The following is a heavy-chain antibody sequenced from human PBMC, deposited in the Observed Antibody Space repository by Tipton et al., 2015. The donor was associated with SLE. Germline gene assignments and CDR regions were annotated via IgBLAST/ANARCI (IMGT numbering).Heavy chain of an antibody. Sequence: TLSLTCSVSGDSISSGGYYWSWIRQYPGKGLEWIGYIPYSGITDYNPSLKSRLTISVDTSRNQFSLKLSSVTAADTAVYYCARHLDYDRSQVWFDPWGQGTLVTVSS. J-gene: IGHJ5*02. D-gene: IGHD3-22*01. V-gene: IGHV4-31*03. CDR1: GDSISSGGYY. CDR3: ARHLDYDRSQVWFDP. CDR2: IPYSGIT.